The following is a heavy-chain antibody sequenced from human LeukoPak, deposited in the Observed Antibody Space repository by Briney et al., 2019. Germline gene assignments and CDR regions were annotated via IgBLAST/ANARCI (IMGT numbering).Heavy chain of an antibody. V-gene: IGHV1-24*01. Sequence: ASVKVSCKVSGYTLTELSMHWVRQAPGKGLEWMGGFDPEDGETIYAQKFQGRVTMTEDTSTDTAYMELSSLRSEDTAVYYCATTGPGIVGATIDNWFDPWGKGTLVTVSS. CDR2: FDPEDGET. D-gene: IGHD1-26*01. CDR3: ATTGPGIVGATIDNWFDP. J-gene: IGHJ5*02. CDR1: GYTLTELS.